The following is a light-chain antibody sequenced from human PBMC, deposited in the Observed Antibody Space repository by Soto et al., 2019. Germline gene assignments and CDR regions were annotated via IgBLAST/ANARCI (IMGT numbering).Light chain of an antibody. CDR3: CSYAGSFTWL. CDR2: EVS. V-gene: IGLV2-11*01. CDR1: SSDVGNYNY. Sequence: QSALTQPRSVSGSPGQSVTISCTGTSSDVGNYNYVSWYQQYPGKAPKLMLYEVSKRPSGVPDRFSGSKSGNTASLTISGLQTEDEADYYCCSYAGSFTWLFGGGTKLTVL. J-gene: IGLJ3*02.